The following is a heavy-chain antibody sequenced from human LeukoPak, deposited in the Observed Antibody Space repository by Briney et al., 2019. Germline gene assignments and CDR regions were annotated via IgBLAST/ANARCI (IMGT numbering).Heavy chain of an antibody. D-gene: IGHD1-26*01. CDR2: IRYDGSNK. CDR3: AKGKGSGSDLFHSYYYMDV. CDR1: GFTFSSYG. V-gene: IGHV3-30*02. Sequence: GGSLRLSCAASGFTFSSYGMHWVRQAPGKGLEWVAFIRYDGSNKYYADAVKGRFTISRDNSKNTLYLQMNSLRAEDTAVYYCAKGKGSGSDLFHSYYYMDVWGKGTTVTVS. J-gene: IGHJ6*03.